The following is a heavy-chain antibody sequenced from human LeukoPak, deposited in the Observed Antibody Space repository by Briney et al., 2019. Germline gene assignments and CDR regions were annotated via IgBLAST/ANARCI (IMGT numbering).Heavy chain of an antibody. D-gene: IGHD6-19*01. J-gene: IGHJ3*02. Sequence: ESGPTLVKPTQTLTLTCTFSGFSLRTSGVGVGWIRQPPGKAPEWLALIYWSDDKRYSPSLKSRLTITKDTSKNHVVITMTNMDPVDTATYYCAHTSGNSGWLGYDAFDIWGQGTMVTVSS. V-gene: IGHV2-5*01. CDR1: GFSLRTSGVG. CDR2: IYWSDDK. CDR3: AHTSGNSGWLGYDAFDI.